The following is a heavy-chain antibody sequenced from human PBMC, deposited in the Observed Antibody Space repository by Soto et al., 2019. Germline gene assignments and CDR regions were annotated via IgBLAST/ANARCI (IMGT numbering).Heavy chain of an antibody. CDR2: IKGDGSSI. CDR3: ARGLKNYYGVDV. V-gene: IGHV3-74*01. CDR1: GNTFSTNW. J-gene: IGHJ6*02. Sequence: PGGSQRLSCAASGNTFSTNWMHWVRQFLGKWLVWVSRIKGDGSSISYADSVKGRFTISRDNAENPLYPQMGSLRADDTAVYYCARGLKNYYGVDVWGQGTTVTVSS.